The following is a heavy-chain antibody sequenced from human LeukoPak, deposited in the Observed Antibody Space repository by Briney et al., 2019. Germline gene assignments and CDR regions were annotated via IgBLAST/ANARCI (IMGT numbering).Heavy chain of an antibody. CDR3: AKDRVDGSGSQFDS. CDR1: GFTFRSHG. D-gene: IGHD3-10*01. V-gene: IGHV3-23*01. CDR2: ISPSGGIT. Sequence: PGGSLRLSCAASGFTFRSHGMNWVRQAPGKGLEWVSGISPSGGITYYTDSVRGRFTISRDNSKNTVSLQMNSLRGEDTAVYYCAKDRVDGSGSQFDSWGQGSLVTVSS. J-gene: IGHJ4*02.